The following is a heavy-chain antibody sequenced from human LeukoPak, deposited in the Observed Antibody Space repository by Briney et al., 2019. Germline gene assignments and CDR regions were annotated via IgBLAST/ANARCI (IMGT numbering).Heavy chain of an antibody. CDR2: ISAYNGNT. J-gene: IGHJ5*02. V-gene: IGHV1-18*01. D-gene: IGHD6-19*01. Sequence: GASVKVSCKASGYTFTSYGISWVRQAPGQGLEWMGWISAYNGNTNYAQKLQGRVTMTTDTSTSTAYMELRSLRSDDTAVYYCARDRGPPGSGWYGVDPWGQGTLVTVSS. CDR3: ARDRGPPGSGWYGVDP. CDR1: GYTFTSYG.